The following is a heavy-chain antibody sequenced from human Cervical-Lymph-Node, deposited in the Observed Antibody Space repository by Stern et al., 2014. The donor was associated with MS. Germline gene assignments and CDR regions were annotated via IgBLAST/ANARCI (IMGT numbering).Heavy chain of an antibody. CDR2: ISSSSSSI. D-gene: IGHD6-6*01. J-gene: IGHJ4*02. CDR1: GFTFSSYS. Sequence: EVQLVESGGGLVKPGGSLRLSCAASGFTFSSYSMNWVRQAPGKGLEWVSSISSSSSSIYYADSVKGRFTISRDNAKNSLYLQMNSLRAEDTAVYYCARDNFEYSTESVDYWGQGTLVTVSS. CDR3: ARDNFEYSTESVDY. V-gene: IGHV3-21*02.